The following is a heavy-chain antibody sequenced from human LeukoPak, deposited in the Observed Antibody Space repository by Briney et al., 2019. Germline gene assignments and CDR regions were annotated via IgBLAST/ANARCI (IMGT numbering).Heavy chain of an antibody. Sequence: SETLSLTCAVYGGSFSGYYWSWIRQPPGKGLEWIGEINHSGSTNYNPSLKSRVTISVDTSKNRFSLKLSSVTAADTAVYYCARPNCSSTSCYNWFDPWGQGTLVTVSS. V-gene: IGHV4-34*01. CDR2: INHSGST. D-gene: IGHD2-2*01. J-gene: IGHJ5*02. CDR1: GGSFSGYY. CDR3: ARPNCSSTSCYNWFDP.